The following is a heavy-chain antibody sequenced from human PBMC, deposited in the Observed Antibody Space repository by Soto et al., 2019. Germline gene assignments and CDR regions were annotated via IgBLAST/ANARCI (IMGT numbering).Heavy chain of an antibody. CDR1: GYTFTSYG. J-gene: IGHJ4*02. CDR2: ISAYNGNT. V-gene: IGHV1-18*01. CDR3: ARDSPPPRE. Sequence: QVQLVQSGAEVKKPGASVKVSCKASGYTFTSYGISWVRQAPGQGLEWMGWISAYNGNTNYAQNLKGRATMTTDTSPGTASMELRSLRSDDTAVYYCARDSPPPREWGQGTLVTVSS.